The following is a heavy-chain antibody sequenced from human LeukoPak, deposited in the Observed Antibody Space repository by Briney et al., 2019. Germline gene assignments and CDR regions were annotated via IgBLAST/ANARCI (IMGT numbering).Heavy chain of an antibody. CDR2: ISSSGGST. J-gene: IGHJ3*02. CDR3: ARDSLGAFDI. V-gene: IGHV3-23*01. Sequence: GGSLRLSCAASGFTFSSYAMNWVRQAPGKGLEWVSVISSSGGSTYYADSVKGRFIISRDNAQNSLYLQMNSLRAEDTALYYCARDSLGAFDIWGQGTMVTVSS. CDR1: GFTFSSYA.